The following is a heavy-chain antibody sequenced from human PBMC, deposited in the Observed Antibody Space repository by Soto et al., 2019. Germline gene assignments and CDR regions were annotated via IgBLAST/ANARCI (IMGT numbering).Heavy chain of an antibody. V-gene: IGHV1-46*01. Sequence: GASVKVSCKASGYTFTRYYVHWVRPAPGQGIEWMAILNLSGGTTYSVQKFEGRVTVTTDTSTSTVHMELRCLRSDDTAVNYCARVSGGGSEYFFDYCGQGTPVSVSS. CDR3: ARVSGGGSEYFFDY. CDR2: LNLSGGTT. J-gene: IGHJ4*02. CDR1: GYTFTRYY. D-gene: IGHD2-15*01.